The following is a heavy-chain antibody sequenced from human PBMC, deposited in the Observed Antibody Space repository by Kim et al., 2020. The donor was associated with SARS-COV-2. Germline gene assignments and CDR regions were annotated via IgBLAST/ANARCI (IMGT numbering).Heavy chain of an antibody. Sequence: GESLKISCKGSGYTFSRSWIGWVRQMPGKGLEWIAMIYPADSDIRYSPSFQGQVTISTDKAISTAYLQRISLRASDSAIYYCARHDYIWGSYGLDYWGQGTLVTVSS. CDR1: GYTFSRSW. D-gene: IGHD3-16*02. J-gene: IGHJ4*02. CDR2: IYPADSDI. CDR3: ARHDYIWGSYGLDY. V-gene: IGHV5-51*01.